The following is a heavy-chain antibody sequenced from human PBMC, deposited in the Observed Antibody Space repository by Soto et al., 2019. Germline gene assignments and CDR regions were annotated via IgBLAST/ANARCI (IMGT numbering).Heavy chain of an antibody. D-gene: IGHD3-10*01. Sequence: QLQLQESGPGLVKPSETLSLICTVSGGSISSRTDYWGWIRQPPGKGLEWIASIYYSGTTLRNPSLKRRVTISVDTSKNQFSLKVSSGNDADTAVYFCARSGDYLESLHYYCAYWGKGTLVTVSS. CDR3: ARSGDYLESLHYYCAY. CDR2: IYYSGTT. CDR1: GGSISSRTDY. V-gene: IGHV4-39*01. J-gene: IGHJ4*02.